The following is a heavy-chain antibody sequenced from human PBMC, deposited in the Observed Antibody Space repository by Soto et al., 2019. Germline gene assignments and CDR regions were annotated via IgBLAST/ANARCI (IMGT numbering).Heavy chain of an antibody. CDR2: ISGSGGST. CDR3: ARYSGYDWYYYYYYYMDV. Sequence: PGGSLRLSCAASGFTFSSYAMSWVRQAPGKGLEWVSAISGSGGSTYYADSVKGRFTISRDNSKNTLYLQMNSLRAEDTAVYYCARYSGYDWYYYYYYYMDVWGKGTTVTVSS. D-gene: IGHD5-12*01. CDR1: GFTFSSYA. J-gene: IGHJ6*03. V-gene: IGHV3-23*01.